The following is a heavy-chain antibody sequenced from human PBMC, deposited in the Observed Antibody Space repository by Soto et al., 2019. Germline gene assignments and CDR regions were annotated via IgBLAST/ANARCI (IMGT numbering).Heavy chain of an antibody. J-gene: IGHJ4*02. CDR1: GFTFSRYS. CDR3: AREVVLTEWYFDN. Sequence: PWGSLRLSCVTSGFTFSRYSMHWFRQAPGKGLEWVAVTSSDGGTKFYADSVKGRFTVSRDNSKNTLYLQMNSLRPEDTAVYYCAREVVLTEWYFDNWGQGILVTVSS. CDR2: TSSDGGTK. D-gene: IGHD2-21*01. V-gene: IGHV3-30-3*01.